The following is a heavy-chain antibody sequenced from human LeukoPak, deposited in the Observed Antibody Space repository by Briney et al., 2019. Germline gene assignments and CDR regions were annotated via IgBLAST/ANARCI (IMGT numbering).Heavy chain of an antibody. CDR2: INHSGST. Sequence: SETLSLTCAVYGGSFSGYDWSWIRQPPGKGLEWIGEINHSGSTNYNPSLKSRVTISVDTSKNQFSLKLSSVTAADTAVYYCARGLGLTDYWGQGTLVTVSS. CDR3: ARGLGLTDY. CDR1: GGSFSGYD. V-gene: IGHV4-34*01. J-gene: IGHJ4*02. D-gene: IGHD3-9*01.